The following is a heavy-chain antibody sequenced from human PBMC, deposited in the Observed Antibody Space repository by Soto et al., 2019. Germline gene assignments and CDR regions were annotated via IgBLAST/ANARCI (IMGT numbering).Heavy chain of an antibody. D-gene: IGHD3-3*01. V-gene: IGHV4-59*08. CDR3: ARGHYDFWSGYFATIDY. CDR2: IHYSGST. CDR1: GGSISNYY. Sequence: TSETLSLTCTVSGGSISNYYWSWIRQPAGKGLEWIGYIHYSGSTKYNPSLKSRVTISADTSKNQFSLKLSSVTAADAAVYYCARGHYDFWSGYFATIDYWGQGTLVTVSS. J-gene: IGHJ4*02.